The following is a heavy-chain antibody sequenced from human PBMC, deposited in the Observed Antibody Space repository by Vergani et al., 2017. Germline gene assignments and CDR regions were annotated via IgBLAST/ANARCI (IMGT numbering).Heavy chain of an antibody. CDR1: GYSFTSYW. D-gene: IGHD3-10*01. CDR2: IYPGDSDT. CDR3: ARSSLLWFGDDGMDV. V-gene: IGHV5-51*01. J-gene: IGHJ6*02. Sequence: EVQLVQSGAEVKKPGESLKISCKGSGYSFTSYWIGWVRQMPGKGLEWMGSIYPGDSDTRYSPSFQGQVTISADKSISTAYLQWSSLKASDTAMYYCARSSLLWFGDDGMDVWGQGTTVTVSS.